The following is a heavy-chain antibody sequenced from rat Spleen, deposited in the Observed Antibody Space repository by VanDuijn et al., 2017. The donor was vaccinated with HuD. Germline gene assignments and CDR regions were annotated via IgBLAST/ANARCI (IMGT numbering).Heavy chain of an antibody. CDR2: ISSSSGP. D-gene: IGHD3-8*01. V-gene: IGHV5-62*01. CDR1: GFTFSGYG. J-gene: IGHJ2*01. Sequence: VELVESGGGLVQPGKSLKLSCSASGFTFSGYGMHWVRQTPGKGLDWIAYISSSSGPVYADAVKGRFTISREDAKNTLTLQLNSLKSEDTAIYYCARIGSNLDYWGRGVMVTVSS. CDR3: ARIGSNLDY.